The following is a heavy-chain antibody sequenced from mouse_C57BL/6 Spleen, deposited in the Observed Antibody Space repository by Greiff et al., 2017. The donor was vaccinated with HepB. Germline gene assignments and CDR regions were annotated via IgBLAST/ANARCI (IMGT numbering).Heavy chain of an antibody. V-gene: IGHV1-50*01. CDR2: IDPSDSYT. Sequence: QVQLQQPGAELVKPGASVKLSCKASGYTFTSYWMQWVKQRPGQGLEWIGEIDPSDSYTNYNQKFKGKATLTVDTSSSTAYMQLSSLTSEDSAVYYCAKTAQATDYAMDYWGKGTSVTVSS. D-gene: IGHD3-2*02. CDR3: AKTAQATDYAMDY. CDR1: GYTFTSYW. J-gene: IGHJ4*01.